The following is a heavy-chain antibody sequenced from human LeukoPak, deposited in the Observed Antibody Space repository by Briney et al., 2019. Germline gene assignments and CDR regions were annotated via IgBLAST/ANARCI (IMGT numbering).Heavy chain of an antibody. CDR2: ISGSSSYI. V-gene: IGHV3-21*01. Sequence: PSETLSLTCAVYGGSFSGYYWSWIRQPPGKGLEWVSSISGSSSYIYYADSVKGRFTISRDNAKNSLYLQMNSLRAEDTAVYYCARDDGDETDYWGQGTLVTVSS. J-gene: IGHJ4*02. CDR3: ARDDGDETDY. CDR1: GGSFSGYY. D-gene: IGHD2-21*02.